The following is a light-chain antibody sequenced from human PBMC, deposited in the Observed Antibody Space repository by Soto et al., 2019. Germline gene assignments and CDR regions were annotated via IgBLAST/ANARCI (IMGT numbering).Light chain of an antibody. CDR1: QTFSNSF. CDR3: QQYDSSPLT. J-gene: IGKJ4*01. V-gene: IGKV3-20*01. CDR2: AAS. Sequence: ELVMTQSPATLSLSPGERATLSCRASQTFSNSFLSWFQQIPGQAPRLLIYAASGRATGVPDRFSGSGSGTDFTLSISRLEPEDFAVYYCQQYDSSPLTFGGGTKVDIK.